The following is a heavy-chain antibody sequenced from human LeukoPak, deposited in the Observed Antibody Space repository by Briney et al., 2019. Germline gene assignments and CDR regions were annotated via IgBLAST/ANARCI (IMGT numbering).Heavy chain of an antibody. Sequence: GGSLRLSCAASGFTFNDYAMNWVRQAPGKGLEWVTLISGDGDSAYYADSVKGRFTISRDNSKNSLYLQMNSLRTEDTALYYCAKDSLEAAGNFDYWGQGTLVTVSS. V-gene: IGHV3-43*02. CDR2: ISGDGDSA. D-gene: IGHD6-13*01. CDR1: GFTFNDYA. CDR3: AKDSLEAAGNFDY. J-gene: IGHJ4*02.